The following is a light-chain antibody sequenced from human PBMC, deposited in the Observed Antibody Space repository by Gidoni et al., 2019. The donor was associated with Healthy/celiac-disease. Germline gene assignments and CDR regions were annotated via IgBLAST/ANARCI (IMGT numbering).Light chain of an antibody. CDR1: QSVLYSSNNKNY. CDR2: WAS. CDR3: QQYYSTPLT. J-gene: IGKJ1*01. V-gene: IGKV4-1*01. Sequence: DIVMTQSPDSLAVSLGARATINCKSSQSVLYSSNNKNYLAWYQQKPGQPPKLLIYWASTRDSGVPDRFSGSGSGTDFTLTISSLQAEDVAVYYCQQYYSTPLTFXQXTKVEIK.